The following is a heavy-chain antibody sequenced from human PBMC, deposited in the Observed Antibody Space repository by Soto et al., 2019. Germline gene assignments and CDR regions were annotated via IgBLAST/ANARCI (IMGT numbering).Heavy chain of an antibody. V-gene: IGHV4-34*01. D-gene: IGHD6-6*01. Sequence: ETLSLTCAVYGGSFSGYYWSWIRQPPGKGLEWIGEINHSGSTNYNPSLKGRVTISVDTSKNQLSLKLSSVAAADTAVYYCATNPGEDSRSFHPWGQGTLVTVSS. CDR2: INHSGST. CDR3: ATNPGEDSRSFHP. CDR1: GGSFSGYY. J-gene: IGHJ5*02.